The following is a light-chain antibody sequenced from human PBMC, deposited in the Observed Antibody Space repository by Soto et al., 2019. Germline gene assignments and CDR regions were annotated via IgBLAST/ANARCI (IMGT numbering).Light chain of an antibody. CDR1: SSNIGSNT. CDR2: SNN. Sequence: QSVLTQPPSASGTPGQRVTISCSGSSSNIGSNTVNWYQQLPGAAPTLLIYSNNQRPSGVPDRFSGSKSGTSASLAISGLQSEDEADYYCSARDDSLNGYVFGTGTKVTVL. V-gene: IGLV1-44*01. CDR3: SARDDSLNGYV. J-gene: IGLJ1*01.